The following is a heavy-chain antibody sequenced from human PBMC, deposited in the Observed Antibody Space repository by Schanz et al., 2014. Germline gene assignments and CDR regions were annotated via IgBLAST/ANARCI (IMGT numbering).Heavy chain of an antibody. CDR3: ARPIYDLWSGSFDY. J-gene: IGHJ4*02. CDR1: GFSFSGSG. D-gene: IGHD3-3*01. V-gene: IGHV3-33*05. CDR2: ISYHGSER. Sequence: QVQLVESGGGVVQPGGSLRLSCAASGFSFSGSGMHWVRQAPGRGLEWVAVISYHGSERYYADSVKGRFTISRDNSKNTLYLQMNSLRAEDTAVYYCARPIYDLWSGSFDYWGQGTLVTVSS.